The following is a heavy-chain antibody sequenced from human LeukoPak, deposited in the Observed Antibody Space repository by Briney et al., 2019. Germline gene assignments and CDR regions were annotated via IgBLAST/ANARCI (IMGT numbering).Heavy chain of an antibody. CDR1: GYTFTSYD. D-gene: IGHD3-22*01. V-gene: IGHV1-8*03. J-gene: IGHJ3*02. CDR2: MNPNSGNT. Sequence: ASVKVSCKASGYTFTSYDINWVRQATGQGLEWMGWMNPNSGNTGYAQKFQGRVTITRNTSISTTYMELSSLRSEDTAVYYCASGGITMIRNAFDIWGQGTMVTVSS. CDR3: ASGGITMIRNAFDI.